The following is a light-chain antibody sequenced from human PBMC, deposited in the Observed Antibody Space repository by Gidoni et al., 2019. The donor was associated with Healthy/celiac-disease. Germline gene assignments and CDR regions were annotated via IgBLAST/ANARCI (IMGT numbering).Light chain of an antibody. CDR1: QSISSY. V-gene: IGKV1-39*01. Sequence: DIQITQSPSSLSASVGDRVTITCRASQSISSYLNWYQQKPGKAHKLLIYAASSLQSGVPSRFSGSGSGTDFNLTISSLQPEDFATYYCQQSYSTLWTFGQGTKVEIK. J-gene: IGKJ1*01. CDR2: AAS. CDR3: QQSYSTLWT.